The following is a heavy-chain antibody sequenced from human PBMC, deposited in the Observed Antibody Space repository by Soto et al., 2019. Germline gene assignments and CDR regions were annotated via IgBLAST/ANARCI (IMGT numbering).Heavy chain of an antibody. V-gene: IGHV3-48*02. CDR2: ISGNSRTI. J-gene: IGHJ4*02. CDR1: GFTFSSYS. Sequence: EVQLVESGGGLVQPGGSLRLSCVASGFTFSSYSMNWVRQAPGKGLEWVSYISGNSRTIHYADSVRGRFTISRDNAKNSLYLQMSSLRDEDTAVYYCARDFARAFDYWGQGTLLTVSP. D-gene: IGHD3-3*01. CDR3: ARDFARAFDY.